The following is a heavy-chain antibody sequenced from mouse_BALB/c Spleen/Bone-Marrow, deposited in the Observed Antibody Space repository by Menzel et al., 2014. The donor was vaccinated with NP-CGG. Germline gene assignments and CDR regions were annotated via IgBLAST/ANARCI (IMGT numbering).Heavy chain of an antibody. D-gene: IGHD1-2*01. CDR3: ARPHYYGSNAMDY. CDR2: INPDSSPI. J-gene: IGHJ4*01. Sequence: EVQLQQSGGGLVQPGGSLKLSCAASGFDFSRYWMSWVQQAPGKGLEWIGEINPDSSPINYTPSLKDKFIISRDNAKNTLYLQMRKVRSEDTALYYCARPHYYGSNAMDYWGQGTSVTVSS. CDR1: GFDFSRYW. V-gene: IGHV4-1*02.